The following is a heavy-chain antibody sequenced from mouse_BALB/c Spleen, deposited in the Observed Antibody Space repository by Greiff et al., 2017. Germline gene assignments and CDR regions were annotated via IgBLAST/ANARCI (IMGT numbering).Heavy chain of an antibody. V-gene: IGHV2-2*02. CDR3: ASHGSSPPYFDD. Sequence: QVQLQQSGPGLVQPSQSLSISCTVSGFSLTSYGVHWVRQSPGKGLEWLGVIWSGGSTDYNAAFISRLSISKDNSKSQVFCKMNSLQANDTAIYYCASHGSSPPYFDDGGQGTTLTVSS. D-gene: IGHD1-1*01. CDR1: GFSLTSYG. CDR2: IWSGGST. J-gene: IGHJ2*01.